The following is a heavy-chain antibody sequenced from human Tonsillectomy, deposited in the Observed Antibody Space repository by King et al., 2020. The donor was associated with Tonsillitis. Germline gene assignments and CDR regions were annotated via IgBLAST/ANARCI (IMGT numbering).Heavy chain of an antibody. CDR1: GYTFTGYY. Sequence: QLVQSGAEVKKPGASVKVSCKASGYTFTGYYIHWVRQAPGQGLEWMGWIHPNSGGTNCAQKFQGRVTMTRDTSISTAYMDLSRLRSDDTAVYYCARAITIFGVVIMYYFDYWGQGTLVTVS. CDR3: ARAITIFGVVIMYYFDY. V-gene: IGHV1-2*02. CDR2: IHPNSGGT. D-gene: IGHD3-3*01. J-gene: IGHJ4*02.